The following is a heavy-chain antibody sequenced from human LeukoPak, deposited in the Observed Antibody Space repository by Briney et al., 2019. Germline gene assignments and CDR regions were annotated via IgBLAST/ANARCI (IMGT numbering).Heavy chain of an antibody. CDR1: GGSISSYY. Sequence: SETLSLTCTVSGGSISSYYWSWIRQPPGKGLEWIGYIYYSGSTNYNPSLESRVTISVDTSKKHLSLKLSSVTAADTAVYYCARQHFYYFDYWGQGTLVTVSS. J-gene: IGHJ4*02. D-gene: IGHD2/OR15-2a*01. CDR3: ARQHFYYFDY. CDR2: IYYSGST. V-gene: IGHV4-59*08.